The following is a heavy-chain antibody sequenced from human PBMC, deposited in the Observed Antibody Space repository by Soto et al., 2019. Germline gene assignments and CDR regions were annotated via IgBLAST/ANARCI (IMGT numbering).Heavy chain of an antibody. V-gene: IGHV4-39*01. J-gene: IGHJ4*02. CDR3: ISYSSGWYYFDY. CDR2: IYYSGSI. Sequence: SETLSLTCTVSGGSISSSSYYWGWIRQPPGKGLEWIGSIYYSGSIYYNPSLMSRVTISVDTSKNQFSLKVNSVTAADTAVYYCISYSSGWYYFDYWGQGTLVTVS. D-gene: IGHD6-19*01. CDR1: GGSISSSSYY.